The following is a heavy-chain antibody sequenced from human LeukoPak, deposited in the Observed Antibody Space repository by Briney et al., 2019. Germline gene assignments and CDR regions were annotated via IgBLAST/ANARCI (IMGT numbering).Heavy chain of an antibody. D-gene: IGHD6-19*01. Sequence: PSETLSLTCAVSGGSISSGGYSWSWIRQPPGKGLEWIGYIYHSGSTYYNPSLKSRVTISVDRSKNQFSLKLSSVTAADTAVYYCASSSDRTGQDYWGQGTLVTVSS. CDR2: IYHSGST. CDR3: ASSSDRTGQDY. CDR1: GGSISSGGYS. J-gene: IGHJ4*02. V-gene: IGHV4-30-2*02.